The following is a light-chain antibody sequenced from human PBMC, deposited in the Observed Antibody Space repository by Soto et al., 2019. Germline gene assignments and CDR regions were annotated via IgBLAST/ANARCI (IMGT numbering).Light chain of an antibody. V-gene: IGKV1-12*01. Sequence: DIQVTQSPSSVSASVGDRVTITCRASQGISDYLAWYQQRPGSAPKLLIYAASNLQSGVPSRFSGSGSGTDFTFTIDSLQPEDFATYYCQQAKSFPPWTFGQGTKVEIK. CDR3: QQAKSFPPWT. CDR2: AAS. J-gene: IGKJ1*01. CDR1: QGISDY.